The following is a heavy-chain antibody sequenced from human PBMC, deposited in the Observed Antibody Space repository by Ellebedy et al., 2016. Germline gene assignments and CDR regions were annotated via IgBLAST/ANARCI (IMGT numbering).Heavy chain of an antibody. D-gene: IGHD6-19*01. CDR1: GFTFSSYA. Sequence: GESLKISCAASGFTFSSYAMSWVRQAPGKGLEWVSAVSGSGAITFYADSVKGRLSISRDKARSTVYLQMNSLRVEDTAVYYCANRAVAGNTGIFDYWGQGTLVTVSS. J-gene: IGHJ4*02. V-gene: IGHV3-23*01. CDR2: VSGSGAIT. CDR3: ANRAVAGNTGIFDY.